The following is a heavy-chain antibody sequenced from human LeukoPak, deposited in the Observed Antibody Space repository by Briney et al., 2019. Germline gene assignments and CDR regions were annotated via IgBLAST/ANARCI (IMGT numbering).Heavy chain of an antibody. CDR1: GFIVSSNY. Sequence: GGSLRLSCAASGFIVSSNYMSWVRQAPGKGLEWVSVIYSGGFTDYADSVKGRFAISRDNSKNTLYLQMNSLRAEDTAVYYCARGWFDPWGQGTLVTVSS. CDR2: IYSGGFT. CDR3: ARGWFDP. V-gene: IGHV3-53*05. J-gene: IGHJ5*02.